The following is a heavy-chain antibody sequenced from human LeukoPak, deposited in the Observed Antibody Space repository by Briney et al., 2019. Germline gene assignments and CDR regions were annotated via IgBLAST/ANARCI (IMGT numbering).Heavy chain of an antibody. D-gene: IGHD3-22*01. V-gene: IGHV4-34*01. J-gene: IGHJ4*02. Sequence: SETLSLTCAVSGTSLSSYCWSWIRQPPEKGQEWVGEINHSGSTNYNPSLKSRVTISVDTSKNQFSLRLTSVTAADTAVYYCARAGGADSPQDLDYWGQGILVTVSS. CDR1: GTSLSSYC. CDR3: ARAGGADSPQDLDY. CDR2: INHSGST.